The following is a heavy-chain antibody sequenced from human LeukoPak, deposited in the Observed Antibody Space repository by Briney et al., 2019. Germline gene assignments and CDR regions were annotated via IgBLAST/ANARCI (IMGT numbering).Heavy chain of an antibody. D-gene: IGHD3-10*01. CDR3: ARGEYGSGSYHIDY. V-gene: IGHV3-21*01. Sequence: GGSLRLSCAASGFTFSSYSMNWVRQAPGKGLEWVSSISSSSSYIYYADSVKGRFTISRDNAKNSLYLQMNSLRAEDTAVYYCARGEYGSGSYHIDYWGQGTLVTVSS. CDR2: ISSSSSYI. J-gene: IGHJ4*02. CDR1: GFTFSSYS.